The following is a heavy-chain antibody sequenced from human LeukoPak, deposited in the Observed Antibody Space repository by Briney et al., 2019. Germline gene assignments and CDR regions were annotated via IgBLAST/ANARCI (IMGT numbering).Heavy chain of an antibody. CDR2: IGSSGSPT. V-gene: IGHV3-48*02. D-gene: IGHD3-22*01. Sequence: GGSLRLSCAASGFAFSSYNMNWVRQAPGKGLEWISYIGSSGSPTHYADSVGGRFTISRDNTKNSLYLQMNSLRDEDTAVYFCARRPYSDTSGRLSDVWGQGTTVTVSS. CDR1: GFAFSSYN. CDR3: ARRPYSDTSGRLSDV. J-gene: IGHJ6*02.